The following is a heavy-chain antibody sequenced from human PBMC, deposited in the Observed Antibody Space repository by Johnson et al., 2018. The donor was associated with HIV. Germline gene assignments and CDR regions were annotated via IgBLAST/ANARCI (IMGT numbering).Heavy chain of an antibody. D-gene: IGHD3-9*01. CDR1: GFTFGSYG. CDR3: ARDGRDLVTRGSFDV. V-gene: IGHV3-33*01. J-gene: IGHJ3*01. Sequence: QMQLVESGGGVVQPGRSLRLSCAASGFTFGSYGMHWVRQAPGKGLEWVAVIWYDGSNKNYSDSVKGRFTISRDNSKNTLYLQMNSLRAEDTAVYYCARDGRDLVTRGSFDVWGQGTVVTVSS. CDR2: IWYDGSNK.